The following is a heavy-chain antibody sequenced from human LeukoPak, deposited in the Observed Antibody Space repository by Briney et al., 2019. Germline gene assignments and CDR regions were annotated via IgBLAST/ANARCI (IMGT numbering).Heavy chain of an antibody. CDR1: GGSISDYY. J-gene: IGHJ4*02. V-gene: IGHV4-4*07. CDR3: ARGVFYYDTSGRGYYFDY. Sequence: SETLSLTCTVSGGSISDYYWSWIRQPAGKGLEWIGRIYTSGGTVYNPSLKSRVTMSVDTSKNQFSLKLSSVTAADTAVYYCARGVFYYDTSGRGYYFDYWGQGTLVTVSS. D-gene: IGHD3-22*01. CDR2: IYTSGGT.